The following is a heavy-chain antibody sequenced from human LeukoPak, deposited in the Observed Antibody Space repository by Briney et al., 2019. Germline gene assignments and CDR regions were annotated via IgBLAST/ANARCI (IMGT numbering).Heavy chain of an antibody. D-gene: IGHD6-13*01. CDR2: IYASDRST. Sequence: GVYLRLSCAGSGLTFSSYSMSWVRQAPGEGLYWVSGIYASDRSTSYPDSLKGRFTISRDNSMNTLYLQMNNLRVDDTAVYYCAKDAAGPEYWGQGTLVTVS. CDR3: AKDAAGPEY. V-gene: IGHV3-23*01. J-gene: IGHJ4*02. CDR1: GLTFSSYS.